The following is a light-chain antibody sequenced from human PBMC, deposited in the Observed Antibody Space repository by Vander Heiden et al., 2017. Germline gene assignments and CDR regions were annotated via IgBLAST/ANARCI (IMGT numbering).Light chain of an antibody. CDR1: ENIGSW. J-gene: IGKJ2*01. CDR2: DAS. CDR3: QEFTNFSLFT. V-gene: IGKV1-5*01. Sequence: DIQMTQSPSTLSASGGDRVIITCRASENIGSWLACYQQKPGQAPKVLLYDASILTEGVPSRFSCSGSGTEFTLTISSLQPDDVATYYCQEFTNFSLFTFGQGTKVEIK.